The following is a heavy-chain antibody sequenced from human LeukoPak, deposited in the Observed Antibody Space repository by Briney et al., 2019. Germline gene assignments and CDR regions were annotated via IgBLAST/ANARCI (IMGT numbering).Heavy chain of an antibody. CDR1: GGSISSSSYY. D-gene: IGHD1-26*01. V-gene: IGHV4-39*07. Sequence: PSETLSLTCTVSGGSISSSSYYWGWIRQPPGKGLEWIGSIYYSGSTYYNPSLKSRVTISVDTSKNQFSLKLSSVTAADTAVYYCARPYSGSYDGAFDIWGQGTMVTVSS. J-gene: IGHJ3*02. CDR3: ARPYSGSYDGAFDI. CDR2: IYYSGST.